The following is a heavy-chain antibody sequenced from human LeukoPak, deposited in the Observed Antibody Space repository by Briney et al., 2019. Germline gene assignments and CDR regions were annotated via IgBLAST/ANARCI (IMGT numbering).Heavy chain of an antibody. CDR2: ISGSGGST. J-gene: IGHJ5*02. CDR1: GFTFSSYG. Sequence: QTGGSLRLSCAASGFTFSSYGMSWVRQAPGKGLEWVSAISGSGGSTYYADSVKGRFTISRDNSKNTLYLQMNSLRAEDTAVYYCAKDLWARLLLGVYNWFDPWGQGTLITVSS. V-gene: IGHV3-23*01. CDR3: AKDLWARLLLGVYNWFDP. D-gene: IGHD2-21*02.